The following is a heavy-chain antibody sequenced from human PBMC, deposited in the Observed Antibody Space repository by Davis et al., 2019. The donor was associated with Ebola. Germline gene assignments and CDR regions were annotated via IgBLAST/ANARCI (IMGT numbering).Heavy chain of an antibody. CDR2: ISSDSDYI. Sequence: GGSLRLSCAASGFTFDDYAMHWVRQAPGKGLEWVSSISSDSDYIYYADSAKGRFTISRDNAKNSLYLQMNSLRAEDTAVYYCARDTSRVVPPGAFDIWGQGTLVTVSS. J-gene: IGHJ3*02. CDR1: GFTFDDYA. V-gene: IGHV3-21*01. D-gene: IGHD2-15*01. CDR3: ARDTSRVVPPGAFDI.